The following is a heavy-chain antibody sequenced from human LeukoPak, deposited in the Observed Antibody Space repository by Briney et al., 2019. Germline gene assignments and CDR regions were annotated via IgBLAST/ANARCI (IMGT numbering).Heavy chain of an antibody. Sequence: GGSLRLSCAASGFTVSSNYMSWVRQAPEKGLEWVSVIYSGGSTYYADSVKGRFTISRDNSKNTLYLQMSSLRAEDTAVYYCARVGYGDYDYFDYWGQGTLVTVSS. D-gene: IGHD4-17*01. J-gene: IGHJ4*02. V-gene: IGHV3-53*01. CDR2: IYSGGST. CDR3: ARVGYGDYDYFDY. CDR1: GFTVSSNY.